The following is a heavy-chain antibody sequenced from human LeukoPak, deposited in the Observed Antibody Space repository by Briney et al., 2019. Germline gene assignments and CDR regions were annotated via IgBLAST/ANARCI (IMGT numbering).Heavy chain of an antibody. CDR2: IYRGGDT. CDR3: AGESETYGAFDL. V-gene: IGHV3-66*01. CDR1: GFTVSTTF. Sequence: PGGSLRLSCAASGFTVSTTFMSWVRQAPGKGLEWVSVIYRGGDTYYADSVKGRFTISRDNSKNTLSLQMNNLTAADTAVYYCAGESETYGAFDLWGQGTLVTVSS. J-gene: IGHJ4*02. D-gene: IGHD4-17*01.